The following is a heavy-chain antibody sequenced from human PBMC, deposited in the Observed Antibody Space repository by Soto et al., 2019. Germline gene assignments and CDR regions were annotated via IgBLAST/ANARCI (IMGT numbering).Heavy chain of an antibody. CDR2: IKSKTDGETT. CDR1: GFTFSNAW. V-gene: IGHV3-15*07. CDR3: TGSSSAARIGY. D-gene: IGHD2-2*01. Sequence: GGSLRLSCAASGFTFSNAWMNWVRQAPGKGLEWVGRIKSKTDGETTDYAAPMKGRFTISRDDSKNTLYLQMNSLKTEDTAVYYCTGSSSAARIGYWGQGTLVTVSS. J-gene: IGHJ4*02.